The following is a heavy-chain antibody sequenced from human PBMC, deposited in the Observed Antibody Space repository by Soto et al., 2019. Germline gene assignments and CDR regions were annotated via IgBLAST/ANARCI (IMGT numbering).Heavy chain of an antibody. Sequence: SETLSLNCTVSGAPIRSGGYYWSWIRQRPGQGLEWIAYIFYTGSAYYNPSLESRLSISIDRSKNQFSLKLSSVSAADTAVYYCARARKGYPDSWGKGTRVTVSS. D-gene: IGHD5-12*01. J-gene: IGHJ1*01. CDR3: ARARKGYPDS. CDR2: IFYTGSA. V-gene: IGHV4-31*03. CDR1: GAPIRSGGYY.